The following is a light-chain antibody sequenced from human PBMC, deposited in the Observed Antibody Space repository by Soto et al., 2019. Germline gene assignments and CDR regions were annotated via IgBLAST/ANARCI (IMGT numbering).Light chain of an antibody. CDR2: AAS. Sequence: RVTQAPSAVSASVKDSVIITCRASQSISNHLNWYQQKPGKAPKLLIFAASSLQSGVPSRFSGSRSGTDFTLTISSRQHDDFATDYCQQSYRCPPTFGQGTKVDI. CDR1: QSISNH. V-gene: IGKV1-39*01. CDR3: QQSYRCPPT. J-gene: IGKJ1*01.